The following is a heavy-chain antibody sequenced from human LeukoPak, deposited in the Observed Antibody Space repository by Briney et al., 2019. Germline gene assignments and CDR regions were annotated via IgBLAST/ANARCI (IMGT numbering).Heavy chain of an antibody. CDR3: ARVGMDYYVSGPFSDS. D-gene: IGHD3-10*01. V-gene: IGHV1-2*02. CDR1: GYSFTGYY. CDR2: INRNSGGT. Sequence: GASVKVSCKASGYSFTGYYMNWVRQAPGQGLGWVGWINRNSGGTTYSQKFQCRVTLTRDPSISTAYMELSRLRSDDTAVYYCARVGMDYYVSGPFSDSWGQGTLVTVSS. J-gene: IGHJ4*02.